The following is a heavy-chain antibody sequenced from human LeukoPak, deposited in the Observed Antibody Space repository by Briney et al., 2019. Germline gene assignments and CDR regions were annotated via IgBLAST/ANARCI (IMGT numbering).Heavy chain of an antibody. CDR1: GFTFSSYS. Sequence: GGSLRLSCAASGFTFSSYSMNWVRQAPGRGLEWVSSISSSSAYINYADSVKGRFTISRDNAKNSLYLQMNSLRAEETAVYYCARVDYDVSTGYQNYFEFWGQGALVTVSS. D-gene: IGHD3-9*01. V-gene: IGHV3-21*01. CDR3: ARVDYDVSTGYQNYFEF. J-gene: IGHJ4*02. CDR2: ISSSSAYI.